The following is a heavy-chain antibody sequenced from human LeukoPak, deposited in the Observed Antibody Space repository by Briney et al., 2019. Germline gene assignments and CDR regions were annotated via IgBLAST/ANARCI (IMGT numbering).Heavy chain of an antibody. CDR3: TGVPRYCSGGRCYVV. CDR1: NASITNYD. Sequence: SETLSLTCTVSNASITNYDWNWIRQSAAKELMWLGRILATGSTNYHPPLRTRITISADTPKIQISLRLTSRTAADTALFYCTGVPRYCSGGRCYVVWGQGTLVTVSS. V-gene: IGHV4-4*07. J-gene: IGHJ4*02. CDR2: ILATGST. D-gene: IGHD2-15*01.